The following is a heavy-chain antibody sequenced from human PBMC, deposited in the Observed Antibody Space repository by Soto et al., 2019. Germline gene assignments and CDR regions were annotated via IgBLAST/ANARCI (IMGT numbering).Heavy chain of an antibody. D-gene: IGHD4-17*01. V-gene: IGHV1-46*01. CDR1: GYTFTSYY. CDR3: AGGPVNSMTTVTTLDY. CDR2: INPSGGST. Sequence: ASVKVSCKASGYTFTSYYMHWVRQAPGQGLEWMGIINPSGGSTSYAQKFQGRVTMTRDTSTSTVYMELSSLRSEDTAVYYCAGGPVNSMTTVTTLDYWGQGTLVTVSS. J-gene: IGHJ4*02.